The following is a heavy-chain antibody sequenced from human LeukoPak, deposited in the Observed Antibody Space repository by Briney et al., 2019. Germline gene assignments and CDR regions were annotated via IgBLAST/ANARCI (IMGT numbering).Heavy chain of an antibody. CDR1: GYTFTNYY. V-gene: IGHV1-2*06. CDR2: IITNSGGT. Sequence: ASVKVSCKASGYTFTNYYIHWVRQAPGQGLEWVGRIITNSGGTNYAQKFRGRVTMTRDTSINTAYTELQRLTSDDSAVYYCARDRDGYTSDAFDIWGPGTMVTVSS. CDR3: ARDRDGYTSDAFDI. D-gene: IGHD5-24*01. J-gene: IGHJ3*02.